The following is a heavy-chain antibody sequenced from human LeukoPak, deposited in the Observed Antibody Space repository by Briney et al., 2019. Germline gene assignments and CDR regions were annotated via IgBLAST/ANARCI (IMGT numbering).Heavy chain of an antibody. CDR3: ARGGGTVTTIFGSSYYFDY. J-gene: IGHJ4*02. CDR1: GGSISSSSYY. D-gene: IGHD3-3*01. V-gene: IGHV4-39*01. CDR2: IYYSGST. Sequence: SETLSLTCTVSGGSISSSSYYWGWIRQPPGKGLEWIGSIYYSGSTYYNPSLKSRVTISVDTSKNQFSLKLSSVTAADTAVYYCARGGGTVTTIFGSSYYFDYWGQGTLVTVSS.